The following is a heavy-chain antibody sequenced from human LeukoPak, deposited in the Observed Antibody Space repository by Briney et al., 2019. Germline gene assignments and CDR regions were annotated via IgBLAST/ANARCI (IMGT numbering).Heavy chain of an antibody. J-gene: IGHJ4*02. V-gene: IGHV3-23*01. CDR1: GFTFSSYA. D-gene: IGHD3-22*01. CDR2: ICGSGGST. CDR3: AKGRLMIVVVITGVDY. Sequence: GGSLRLSCAASGFTFSSYAMSWVRQAPGKGLEWVSAICGSGGSTDYAESVKGRFTISRDNSKNTLYLQMNSLRAEDTAVYYCAKGRLMIVVVITGVDYWGQGTLVTVSS.